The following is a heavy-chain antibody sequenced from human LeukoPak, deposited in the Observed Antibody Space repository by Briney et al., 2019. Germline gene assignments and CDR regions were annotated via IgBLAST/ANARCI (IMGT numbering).Heavy chain of an antibody. CDR2: IYSGGST. D-gene: IGHD2-21*02. J-gene: IGHJ4*02. Sequence: GGSLRLSCAASGFTVSSNYMSWVRQPPGTGLERVSVIYSGGSTYYADSVKGRFTISRDNSTNTLYLQMNSLRAEDTAVYYCAREGGQLFGSGYFDYWGQGTLVTVSS. CDR1: GFTVSSNY. V-gene: IGHV3-66*01. CDR3: AREGGQLFGSGYFDY.